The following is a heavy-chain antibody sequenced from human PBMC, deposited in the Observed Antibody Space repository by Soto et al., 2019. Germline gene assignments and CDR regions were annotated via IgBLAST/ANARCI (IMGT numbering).Heavy chain of an antibody. CDR1: GYTFTSYF. J-gene: IGHJ5*02. Sequence: ASVKVSCKASGYTFTSYFMNWVRRAPGQGLEWMGTINPRDGSTTFAQMFRGRVTMTRDTSTSTVYLGLSSLTSEDTAVYYCARAFLQGDLERRDKWFDPWGQGTLVTVSS. V-gene: IGHV1-46*01. CDR2: INPRDGST. CDR3: ARAFLQGDLERRDKWFDP. D-gene: IGHD1-1*01.